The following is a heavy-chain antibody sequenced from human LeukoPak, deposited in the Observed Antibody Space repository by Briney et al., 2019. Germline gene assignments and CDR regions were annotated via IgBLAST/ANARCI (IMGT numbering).Heavy chain of an antibody. V-gene: IGHV4-39*01. J-gene: IGHJ4*02. CDR2: IYYSGSA. CDR1: GVSISSSSYY. Sequence: SETLSLTCTVSGVSISSSSYYWGWIRQPPGKGLEWIGCIYYSGSAYYNPSLKSRVTISVDTSKNQFSLKRSSVTAADTAVYYCARHSYFDYWGQGTLVTVSS. CDR3: ARHSYFDY.